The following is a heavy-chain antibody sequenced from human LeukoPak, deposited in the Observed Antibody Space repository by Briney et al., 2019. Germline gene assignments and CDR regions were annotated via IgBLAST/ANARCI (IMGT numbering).Heavy chain of an antibody. V-gene: IGHV3-21*01. CDR2: ISSSSSYI. CDR1: GFTFSGYS. D-gene: IGHD6-19*01. J-gene: IGHJ4*02. Sequence: GGSLRLSCAASGFTFSGYSMNWVRQAPGKGLEWVSSISSSSSYIYYADSVKGRFTISRDNAKNSLYLQMNCLRAEDTAVYYCARVSYPRYSSGWYEGFDYWGQGTLVTVSS. CDR3: ARVSYPRYSSGWYEGFDY.